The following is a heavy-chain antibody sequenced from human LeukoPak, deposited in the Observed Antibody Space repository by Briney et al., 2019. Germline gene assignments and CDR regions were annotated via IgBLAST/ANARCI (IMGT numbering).Heavy chain of an antibody. CDR3: AKRISSGYYYFDY. Sequence: GGSLRLSCAASEFTFSSYAMSWVRQAPGKGLEWVSSITGGGGSTFYADSVKGRFTISRDNSRNTLYLRMNSLRAEDTAVYYCAKRISSGYYYFDYWGRGTLVTVSS. CDR1: EFTFSSYA. V-gene: IGHV3-23*01. CDR2: ITGGGGST. D-gene: IGHD6-19*01. J-gene: IGHJ4*02.